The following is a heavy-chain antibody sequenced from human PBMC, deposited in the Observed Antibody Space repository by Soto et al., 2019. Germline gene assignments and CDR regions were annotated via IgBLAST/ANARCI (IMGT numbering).Heavy chain of an antibody. CDR2: IYYSGST. Sequence: KTSETLSLTCTVSGYSISSGGYYWSWIRQRPGKGLEWIGYIYYSGSTYYNPSLKSRVTISVDTSKNQFSLKLSSVTAADTAVYYCARAPGFLPHYYYYGMDVWGQGTTVTVSS. V-gene: IGHV4-31*03. CDR3: ARAPGFLPHYYYYGMDV. J-gene: IGHJ6*02. CDR1: GYSISSGGYY. D-gene: IGHD3-3*01.